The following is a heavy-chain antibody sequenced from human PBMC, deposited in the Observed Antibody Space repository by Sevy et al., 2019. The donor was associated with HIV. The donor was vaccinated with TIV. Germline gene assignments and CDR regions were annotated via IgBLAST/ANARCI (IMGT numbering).Heavy chain of an antibody. Sequence: GGSLRLSCTGTGFIFRTYWMTWVRQAPGKGLEWVATMKQDGSEKYYVDSVKGRFTISRDNAKHSLYLQMNSLRAEDTAVYYCVREGLGGFSYSLDCWGQGTLVTVSS. D-gene: IGHD5-18*01. CDR1: GFIFRTYW. J-gene: IGHJ4*02. V-gene: IGHV3-7*01. CDR3: VREGLGGFSYSLDC. CDR2: MKQDGSEK.